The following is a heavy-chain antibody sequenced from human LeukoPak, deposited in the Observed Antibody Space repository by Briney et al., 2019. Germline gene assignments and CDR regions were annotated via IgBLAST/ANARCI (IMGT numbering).Heavy chain of an antibody. D-gene: IGHD3-10*01. J-gene: IGHJ4*02. Sequence: SGTLSLTCAVYGGSFSGYYWSWIRQPPGKGLEWIGEINHSGSTNYNPSLKGRVTISVDTSKNQFSLKLSSVTAADTAVYYCARDPNGEFIFDYWGQGTLVTVSS. CDR2: INHSGST. CDR3: ARDPNGEFIFDY. CDR1: GGSFSGYY. V-gene: IGHV4-34*01.